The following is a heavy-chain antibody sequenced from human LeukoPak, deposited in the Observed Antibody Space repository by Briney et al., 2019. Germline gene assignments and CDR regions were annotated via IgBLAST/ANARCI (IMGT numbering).Heavy chain of an antibody. CDR3: AKTPRGYCSGGSCRQFDY. V-gene: IGHV3-9*01. CDR1: GFTFDDYA. CDR2: ISWNSGSI. J-gene: IGHJ4*02. D-gene: IGHD2-15*01. Sequence: GGSLRLSCAASGFTFDDYAMRWVRQAPGKGLEWVSGISWNSGSIGYADSVKGRFTISRDNAKNSLYLQMNSLRAEDTALYYCAKTPRGYCSGGSCRQFDYWGQGTLVTVSS.